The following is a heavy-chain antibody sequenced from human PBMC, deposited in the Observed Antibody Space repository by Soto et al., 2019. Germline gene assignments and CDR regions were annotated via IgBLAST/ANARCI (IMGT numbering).Heavy chain of an antibody. J-gene: IGHJ4*02. CDR3: ARGGSYSSDALDH. Sequence: EVQLVESGGVLVEPGGSLRLSCAASGFTFSSYWMHWVRQAPGKGLVWGSRINGDGSSTNYADSVKGRFTISRDNAKNTLFLQMNSLRAEDTAVYYCARGGSYSSDALDHWGQGTQVTVST. D-gene: IGHD6-19*01. CDR1: GFTFSSYW. V-gene: IGHV3-74*01. CDR2: INGDGSST.